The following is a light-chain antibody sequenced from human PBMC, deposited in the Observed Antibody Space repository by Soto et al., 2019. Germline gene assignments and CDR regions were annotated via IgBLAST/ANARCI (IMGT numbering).Light chain of an antibody. J-gene: IGKJ1*01. Sequence: GGIVTLSCRASQSVTTWLAWYQQKPGKAPKLLIYNSSNLEIGLPSMFTGSGSGTEFTLTISSLQSEDSATYYCQHYNTWPWTFGQGTKVDIK. CDR1: QSVTTW. CDR2: NSS. CDR3: QHYNTWPWT. V-gene: IGKV1-5*03.